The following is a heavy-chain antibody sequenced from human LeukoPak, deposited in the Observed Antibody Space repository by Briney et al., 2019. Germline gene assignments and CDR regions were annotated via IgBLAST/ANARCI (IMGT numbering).Heavy chain of an antibody. Sequence: PGGSLRLSCGASGFTFSDYSMNWVRQAPGKGLAWVASIASAGGYTYYADSVKGRFTISRDNAKNSLFLQMNSLRAEDTAAYFCATSGGFVLPNAITGNWYMDIWGRGTSVTVSS. CDR1: GFTFSDYS. CDR2: IASAGGYT. V-gene: IGHV3-21*01. CDR3: ATSGGFVLPNAITGNWYMDI. D-gene: IGHD2-2*01. J-gene: IGHJ6*03.